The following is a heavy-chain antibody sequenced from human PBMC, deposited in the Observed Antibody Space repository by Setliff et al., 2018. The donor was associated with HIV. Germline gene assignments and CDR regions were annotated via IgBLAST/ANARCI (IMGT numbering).Heavy chain of an antibody. V-gene: IGHV4-59*01. D-gene: IGHD1-1*01. CDR1: GGSISSYY. CDR3: ASAGSGTRAPPRY. Sequence: PSETLSLTCTVSGGSISSYYWSWIRQPPGEGLEWIGYIFYSGSTNYNPSRKIRVTISLDTSKNQFSLKLTSVTAADTAVYYCASAGSGTRAPPRYWGQGTLVTVSS. J-gene: IGHJ4*02. CDR2: IFYSGST.